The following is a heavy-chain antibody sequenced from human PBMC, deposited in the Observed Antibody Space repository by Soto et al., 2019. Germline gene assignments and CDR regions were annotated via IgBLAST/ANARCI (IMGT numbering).Heavy chain of an antibody. Sequence: QVQLVQSGAEVKKPGASVKVSCKASGYTFTSYGITWVRQAPGQGLEWMGWISTYNGYTDYAQKLQGRVTMTRDTSTSTAYMELRSLRSADTAVYYCVSGSDFDYWGQGTLVTVSS. J-gene: IGHJ4*02. CDR2: ISTYNGYT. CDR3: VSGSDFDY. CDR1: GYTFTSYG. V-gene: IGHV1-18*01.